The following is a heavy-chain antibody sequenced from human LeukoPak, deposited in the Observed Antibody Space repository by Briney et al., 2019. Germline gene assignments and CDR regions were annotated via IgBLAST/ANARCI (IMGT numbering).Heavy chain of an antibody. CDR3: AKDLAAGDLYYYDSSGYYSDY. CDR2: ISGSGGST. V-gene: IGHV3-23*01. D-gene: IGHD3-22*01. CDR1: GFTFSSYA. Sequence: GGSLRLSCAASGFTFSSYAMSWVRQAPGKGLEWVSAISGSGGSTYYADSVKGRFTISRDNSKNTLYLQMNSLRAEDTAVYYCAKDLAAGDLYYYDSSGYYSDYWGQGTLVTVSS. J-gene: IGHJ4*02.